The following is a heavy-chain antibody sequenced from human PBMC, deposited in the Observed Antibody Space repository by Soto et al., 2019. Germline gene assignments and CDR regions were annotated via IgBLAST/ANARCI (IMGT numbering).Heavy chain of an antibody. CDR1: GGSFSGYY. Sequence: LSLTCAVYGGSFSGYYWSWIRQPPGKGLEWIGEINHSGSTNYNPSLKSRVTISVDTSKNQFSLKLSSVTAADTAVYYCARGRWLVRYYFDYWGQGTLVTVSS. V-gene: IGHV4-34*01. CDR3: ARGRWLVRYYFDY. J-gene: IGHJ4*02. CDR2: INHSGST. D-gene: IGHD6-19*01.